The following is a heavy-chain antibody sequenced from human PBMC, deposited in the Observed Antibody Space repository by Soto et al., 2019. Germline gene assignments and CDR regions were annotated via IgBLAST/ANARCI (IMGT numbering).Heavy chain of an antibody. CDR1: GGTFSSYT. V-gene: IGHV1-69*02. D-gene: IGHD3-10*01. J-gene: IGHJ6*02. Sequence: QVQLVQSGAEVKKPGSSVKVSCKASGGTFSSYTISWVRQAPGQGLEWMGRIIPILGIANYAQKFQGRVTSTADKSTSTAYMELSSLRSEDTALYYCASLMSSGYYYGMDVWGQGTTVTVSS. CDR2: IIPILGIA. CDR3: ASLMSSGYYYGMDV.